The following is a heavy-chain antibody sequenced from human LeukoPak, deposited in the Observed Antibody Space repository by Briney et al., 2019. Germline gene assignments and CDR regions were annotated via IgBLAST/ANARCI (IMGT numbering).Heavy chain of an antibody. CDR1: GFTFSSYT. J-gene: IGHJ4*02. D-gene: IGHD6-13*01. V-gene: IGHV3-21*01. CDR3: ATEGRSTTPGY. Sequence: GESLRLSCGASGFTFSSYTMIWVRQAPGMGREWVSSISSSRTSIYYADSVKGRFTISRDNAKHSLYLQMNSLRAEDTSVYYCATEGRSTTPGYWGQGTLVIVST. CDR2: ISSSRTSI.